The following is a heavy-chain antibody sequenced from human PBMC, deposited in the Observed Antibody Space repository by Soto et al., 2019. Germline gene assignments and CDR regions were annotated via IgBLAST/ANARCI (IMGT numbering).Heavy chain of an antibody. CDR2: ISSSGNTI. CDR3: ARIDPYGLMDV. V-gene: IGHV3-48*01. Sequence: GGYLRLSCEGSGFRLSGYRVTWVRQAPGKGLEWLSFISSSGNTIYYADSVKGRFTVSRDKARNSVSLEMSSLRGDDTAVYYCARIDPYGLMDVWCQGITVSVS. J-gene: IGHJ6*02. D-gene: IGHD3-10*01. CDR1: GFRLSGYR.